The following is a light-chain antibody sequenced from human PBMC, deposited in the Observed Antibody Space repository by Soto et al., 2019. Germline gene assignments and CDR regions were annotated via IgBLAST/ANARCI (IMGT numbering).Light chain of an antibody. CDR1: SSDVGGYNS. V-gene: IGLV2-8*01. CDR3: SSYAGSNNFVV. J-gene: IGLJ2*01. CDR2: EVS. Sequence: QSVLTQPPSASGSPGQSVTISCTGTSSDVGGYNSVSWYQQHPGKAPKLMIYEVSKRPLGVPDRFSGSKSGNTASLTVSGLQAEDEAYYHCSSYAGSNNFVVFGGGTQLTVL.